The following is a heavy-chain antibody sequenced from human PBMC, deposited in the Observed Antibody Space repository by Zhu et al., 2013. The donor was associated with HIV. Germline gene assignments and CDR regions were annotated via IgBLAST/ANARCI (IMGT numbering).Heavy chain of an antibody. CDR2: ISSSGSTI. CDR1: GFTFSSYE. CDR3: ARGGLAYCSSTSCYFDY. Sequence: EVQLLESGGGLVQPGGSLRLSCAASGFTFSSYEMNWVRQAPGKGLEWVSYISSSGSTIYYADSVKGRFTISRDNAKNSLYLQMNSLRAEDTAVYYCARGGLAYCSSTSCYFDYWGPGNPGHRLL. V-gene: IGHV3-48*03. J-gene: IGHJ4*02. D-gene: IGHD2-2*01.